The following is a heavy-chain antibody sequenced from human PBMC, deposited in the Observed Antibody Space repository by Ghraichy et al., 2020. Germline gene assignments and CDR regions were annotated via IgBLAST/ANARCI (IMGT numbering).Heavy chain of an antibody. CDR1: GFTFSSYA. CDR2: ISVSGGST. V-gene: IGHV3-23*01. Sequence: GGSLRLSCAASGFTFSSYAMSWVRQAPGKGLEWVSAISVSGGSTYYADSVKGRFTISRDNSKNTLYLQMNSLRAEDTAVYYCAKSGYCSGGSCYLIDAFDIWGQGTMVTVSS. CDR3: AKSGYCSGGSCYLIDAFDI. D-gene: IGHD2-15*01. J-gene: IGHJ3*02.